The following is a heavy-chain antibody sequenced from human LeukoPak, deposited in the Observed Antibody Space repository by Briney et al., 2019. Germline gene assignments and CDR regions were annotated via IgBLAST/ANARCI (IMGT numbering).Heavy chain of an antibody. CDR1: GFTFSRYG. J-gene: IGHJ4*02. CDR2: ISYDGGNK. V-gene: IGHV3-30*18. Sequence: GGSLRLSCAASGFTFSRYGMHWVRQASGKGLEWVALISYDGGNKYYADSVKGRFTISRDNSKNTLYLQMNSLRAEDTAVYYCAKGGLWFGDLTFDYWGQGTLVTVSS. CDR3: AKGGLWFGDLTFDY. D-gene: IGHD3-10*01.